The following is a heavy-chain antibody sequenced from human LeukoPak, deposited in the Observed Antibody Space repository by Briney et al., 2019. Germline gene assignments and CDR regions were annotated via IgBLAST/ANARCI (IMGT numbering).Heavy chain of an antibody. CDR3: ARGGYSNGPFHY. V-gene: IGHV3-74*01. CDR2: INSDGSST. Sequence: GGSLRLSCAASGFTFSNYWIHWVRPAPGRGLVWVSRINSDGSSTSYADSVKGRFTISRDNAKNTLYLQMNSLRAEDTAVYYCARGGYSNGPFHYWGQGTLVTVSS. J-gene: IGHJ4*02. CDR1: GFTFSNYW. D-gene: IGHD5-18*01.